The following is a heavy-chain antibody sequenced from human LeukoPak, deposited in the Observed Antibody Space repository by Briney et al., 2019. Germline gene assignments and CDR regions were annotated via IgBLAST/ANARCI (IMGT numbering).Heavy chain of an antibody. J-gene: IGHJ4*02. Sequence: GGSLRLSCAASGFTFSSYSMNWLRQAPGKGLEWVANIKQDGSEKYYVDSVKGRFIISRDNAKNSLYLQMNSLRAEDTAVYYCANALGAHYFDSWGQGTLVTVSS. CDR1: GFTFSSYS. D-gene: IGHD1-26*01. V-gene: IGHV3-7*05. CDR2: IKQDGSEK. CDR3: ANALGAHYFDS.